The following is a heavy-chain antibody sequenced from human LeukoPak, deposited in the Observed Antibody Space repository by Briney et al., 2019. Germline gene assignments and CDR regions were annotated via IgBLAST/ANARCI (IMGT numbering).Heavy chain of an antibody. CDR2: ISFDGSNK. V-gene: IGHV3-30*01. CDR3: ARGPGPIAGAKNPFDI. J-gene: IGHJ3*02. CDR1: GFTFSAYA. D-gene: IGHD1-26*01. Sequence: GRSLRLSCAVSGFTFSAYAMHWVRQTPGKGLEWVAVISFDGSNKYYADYVKGRFTISGDKSENTLYLHMTSRRPDDTAVYYCARGPGPIAGAKNPFDIWSQGTMVTVSP.